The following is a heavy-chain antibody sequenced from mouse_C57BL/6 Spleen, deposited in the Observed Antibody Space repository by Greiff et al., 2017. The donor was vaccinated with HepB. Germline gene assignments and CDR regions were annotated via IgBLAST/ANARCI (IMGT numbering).Heavy chain of an antibody. CDR1: GYTFTDYE. J-gene: IGHJ4*01. CDR3: TMENSNRYAMDY. Sequence: VQLQQSGAELVRPGASVTLSCKASGYTFTDYEMHWVKQTPVHGLEWIGAIDPETGGTAYNQKFKGKAILTADKSSSTAYMELRSLTSEDSAVYTCTMENSNRYAMDYWGQGTSVTVSS. CDR2: IDPETGGT. V-gene: IGHV1-15*01. D-gene: IGHD2-5*01.